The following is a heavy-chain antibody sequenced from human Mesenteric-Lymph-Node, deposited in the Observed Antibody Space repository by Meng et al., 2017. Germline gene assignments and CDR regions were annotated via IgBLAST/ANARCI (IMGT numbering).Heavy chain of an antibody. Sequence: GESLKISCAASGFTFSSYWMSWVRQAPGKGLEWVANIKQDGSEKYYVDSVKGRFTVSRDNAKNSLYLHMNRLRVEDTAVYFCARDYIRRGMGGYGYWGQGTLVTVSS. CDR2: IKQDGSEK. CDR3: ARDYIRRGMGGYGY. CDR1: GFTFSSYW. D-gene: IGHD3-16*01. J-gene: IGHJ4*02. V-gene: IGHV3-7*01.